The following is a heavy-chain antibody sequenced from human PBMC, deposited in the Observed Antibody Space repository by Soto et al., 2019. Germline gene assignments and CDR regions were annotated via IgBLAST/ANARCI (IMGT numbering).Heavy chain of an antibody. D-gene: IGHD2-15*01. CDR3: AGVCSGGSCYGGFDP. CDR2: INAGNGNT. CDR1: GYTFTSYA. Sequence: ASVKVSCKASGYTFTSYAMHWVRQAPGQRLEWMGWINAGNGNTKYSQKFQGRVTITRDTSASTAYMELSSLRSEDTAVYYCAGVCSGGSCYGGFDPWGQGTLVTVS. J-gene: IGHJ5*02. V-gene: IGHV1-3*01.